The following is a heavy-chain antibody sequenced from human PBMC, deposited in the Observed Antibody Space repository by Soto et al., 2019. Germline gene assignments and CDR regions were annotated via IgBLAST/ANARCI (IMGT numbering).Heavy chain of an antibody. CDR2: IWYDGSNK. J-gene: IGHJ6*02. CDR1: GFTFSSYG. V-gene: IGHV3-33*01. CDR3: ARGLPFRGVTKYYYYGMDV. Sequence: GGSLRLSCAASGFTFSSYGMHWVRQAPGKGLEWVAVIWYDGSNKYYADSVKGRFTISRDNSKNTLYLQMNSLRAEDTAVYYCARGLPFRGVTKYYYYGMDVWGQGTTVTVSS. D-gene: IGHD3-10*01.